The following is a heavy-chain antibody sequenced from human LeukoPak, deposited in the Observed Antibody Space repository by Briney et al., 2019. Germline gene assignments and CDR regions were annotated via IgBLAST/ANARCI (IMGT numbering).Heavy chain of an antibody. V-gene: IGHV3-23*01. CDR3: ARAPGYCSGGSCYDY. CDR2: ISGSGGST. CDR1: GFTFSNYA. J-gene: IGHJ4*02. D-gene: IGHD2-15*01. Sequence: GGSLRLSCAASGFTFSNYAMSWVRQAPGKGLEWVSLISGSGGSTNYADSVKGRFSISRDNSKNTVYLQMKSLRADDTALYYCARAPGYCSGGSCYDYWGQGTLVTVSS.